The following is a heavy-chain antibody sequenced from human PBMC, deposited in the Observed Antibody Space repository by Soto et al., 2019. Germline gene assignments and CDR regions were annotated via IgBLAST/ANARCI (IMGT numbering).Heavy chain of an antibody. Sequence: QVQLQESGPGLVKPSQTLSLTCTVSGGSISTVDYGWSWIRQSPDMGLEWIGHIYDGGRTYNNPSLESRVTMSVDTSKSQLSLTLSSVSAADTAVYYCARGPSGDKLDSWGQGTLVTVSS. CDR3: ARGPSGDKLDS. CDR2: IYDGGRT. V-gene: IGHV4-30-4*01. D-gene: IGHD7-27*01. J-gene: IGHJ4*02. CDR1: GGSISTVDYG.